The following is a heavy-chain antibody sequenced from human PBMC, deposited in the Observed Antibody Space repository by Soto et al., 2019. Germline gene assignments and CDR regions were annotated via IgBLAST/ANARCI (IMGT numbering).Heavy chain of an antibody. D-gene: IGHD3-9*01. CDR1: GGSFSTYY. CDR2: INHSGNN. V-gene: IGHV4-34*01. Sequence: SETLSLTCVVSGGSFSTYYYNWIRQSPGKGLEWIGEINHSGNNNYSPSLKSRVTMSLDTSKNQFSLKLTSVTTADTAVYYCARGGSNDWQVAFDIWGQGTMVTVSS. CDR3: ARGGSNDWQVAFDI. J-gene: IGHJ3*02.